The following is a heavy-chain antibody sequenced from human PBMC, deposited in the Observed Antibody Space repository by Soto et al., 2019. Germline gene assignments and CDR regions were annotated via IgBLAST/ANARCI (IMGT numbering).Heavy chain of an antibody. CDR1: GFTFSAYY. D-gene: IGHD6-13*01. Sequence: ASVKVSCKASGFTFSAYYIYWVRQAPGQGLEWIGWINPNSGGTNNAQKFQGRVTMTRDTSTSTVCMELSALISDDTAVYYCARSLLDEYSSSWRSAYYGMDVWGQGTTVTVSS. CDR3: ARSLLDEYSSSWRSAYYGMDV. J-gene: IGHJ6*02. CDR2: INPNSGGT. V-gene: IGHV1-2*02.